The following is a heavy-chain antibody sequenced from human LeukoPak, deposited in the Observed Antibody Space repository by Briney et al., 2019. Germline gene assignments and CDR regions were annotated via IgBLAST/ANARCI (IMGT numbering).Heavy chain of an antibody. J-gene: IGHJ3*02. D-gene: IGHD1-1*01. CDR3: AKGRDNWNDWDAFDT. V-gene: IGHV3-23*01. CDR1: GFTFSSYA. CDR2: ISGSGGIT. Sequence: PGGSLRLSCAASGFTFSSYAMSWVRQAPGKGLEWVSAISGSGGITYYADSVKGRFTISRDNSKNTLYLQMNSLRAEDTAVYYCAKGRDNWNDWDAFDTWGQGTMVTVSS.